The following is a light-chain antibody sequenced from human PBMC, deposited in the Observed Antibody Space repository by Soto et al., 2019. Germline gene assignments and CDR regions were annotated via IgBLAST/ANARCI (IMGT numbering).Light chain of an antibody. CDR3: QQTFLSPPT. J-gene: IGKJ1*01. Sequence: DIQMTQSPSSLSASVGDRVSITCRASQNIGNFLNWYQQKPGKAPKLLISRASNLQSGVPSGFSGSGSGTDFTLTISSLQTEDFATYYCQQTFLSPPTFGQGTKVEIK. CDR2: RAS. V-gene: IGKV1-39*01. CDR1: QNIGNF.